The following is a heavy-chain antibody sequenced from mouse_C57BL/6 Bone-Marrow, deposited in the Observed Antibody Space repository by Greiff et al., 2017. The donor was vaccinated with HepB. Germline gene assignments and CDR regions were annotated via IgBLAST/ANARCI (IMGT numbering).Heavy chain of an antibody. CDR3: AREYHYSNYEGYYYAMDY. CDR2: IDPSDSNT. CDR1: GYTFTSYW. V-gene: IGHV1-69*01. Sequence: VQLQQPGAELVMPGASVKLSCKASGYTFTSYWMHWVKQRPGQGLEWIGEIDPSDSNTNYNQKFKGKSTLTVDKSSSTAYMQLSSLTSEDSAVYYGAREYHYSNYEGYYYAMDYWGQGTAVTVTS. J-gene: IGHJ4*01. D-gene: IGHD2-5*01.